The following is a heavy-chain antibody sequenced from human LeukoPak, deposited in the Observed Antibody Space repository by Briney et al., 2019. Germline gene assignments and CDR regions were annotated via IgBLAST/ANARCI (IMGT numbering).Heavy chain of an antibody. CDR2: IYYSGST. V-gene: IGHV4-39*07. CDR3: ARGGRGPLYYYDSSGSRLFDY. D-gene: IGHD3-22*01. Sequence: GSLRLSCAASGGSISSSSYYWGWIRQPPGKGLEWIGSIYYSGSTNYNPSLKSRVTISVDTSKNQFSLKLSSVTAADTAVYYCARGGRGPLYYYDSSGSRLFDYWGQGTLVTVSS. CDR1: GGSISSSSYY. J-gene: IGHJ4*02.